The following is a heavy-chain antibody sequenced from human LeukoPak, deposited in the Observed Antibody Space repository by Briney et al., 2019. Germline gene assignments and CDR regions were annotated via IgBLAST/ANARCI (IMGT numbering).Heavy chain of an antibody. Sequence: SVKASCKASGGTFSSYAISWVRQAPGQGLEWMGGIIPIFGTANYAQKFQGRVTITADESTSTAYMELSSLRSEDTAVYYCARHRSAGYSSSRLAYYFDYWGQGTLVTVSS. CDR1: GGTFSSYA. J-gene: IGHJ4*02. CDR2: IIPIFGTA. D-gene: IGHD6-13*01. V-gene: IGHV1-69*13. CDR3: ARHRSAGYSSSRLAYYFDY.